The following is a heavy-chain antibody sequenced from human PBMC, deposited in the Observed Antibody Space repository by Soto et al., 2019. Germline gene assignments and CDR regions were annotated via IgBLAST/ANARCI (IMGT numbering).Heavy chain of an antibody. CDR3: AKDSELLWHGPIDY. Sequence: QVQLVESGGGVVQPGRSLRLSCAASGFTFSSYGMHWVRQAPGKGLEWVAVISYDGSNKYYADSVKGRFTISRDNSKNPLYLQMNSLRAEDTAVYYCAKDSELLWHGPIDYWGQGTLVTVSS. D-gene: IGHD3-10*01. V-gene: IGHV3-30*18. J-gene: IGHJ4*02. CDR2: ISYDGSNK. CDR1: GFTFSSYG.